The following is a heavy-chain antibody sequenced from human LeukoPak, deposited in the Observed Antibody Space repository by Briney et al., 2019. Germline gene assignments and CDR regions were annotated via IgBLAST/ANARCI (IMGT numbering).Heavy chain of an antibody. CDR3: AIGQYYFVY. D-gene: IGHD6-19*01. CDR2: INPNSSGT. Sequence: ASVTLSCKASGYTFTAYYMHWVRQPPGQGLEWMGWINPNSSGTNYSQKFQGRVTMTRDTSISTAYMELSRLRSDDTAVYYCAIGQYYFVYWGQGTLVTVSS. V-gene: IGHV1-2*02. J-gene: IGHJ4*02. CDR1: GYTFTAYY.